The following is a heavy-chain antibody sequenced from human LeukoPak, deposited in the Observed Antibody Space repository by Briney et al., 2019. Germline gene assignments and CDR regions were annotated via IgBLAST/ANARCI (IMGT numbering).Heavy chain of an antibody. CDR2: IWYDGSNK. CDR1: GFTFSSYG. CDR3: ARVRGDSSGWYGGAFDY. V-gene: IGHV3-33*01. Sequence: QSGRSLRLSCAASGFTFSSYGMHWVRQAPGKGLEWVAVIWYDGSNKYYAGSVKGRFTISRDNSKNTLYLQMNSLRAEDTAVYYCARVRGDSSGWYGGAFDYWGQGTLVTVSS. D-gene: IGHD6-19*01. J-gene: IGHJ4*02.